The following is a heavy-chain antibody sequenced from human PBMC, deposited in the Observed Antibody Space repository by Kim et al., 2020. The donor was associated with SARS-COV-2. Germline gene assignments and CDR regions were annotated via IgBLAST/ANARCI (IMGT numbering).Heavy chain of an antibody. J-gene: IGHJ4*02. CDR1: GFTFSSYE. V-gene: IGHV3-48*03. CDR2: ISSSGSTI. D-gene: IGHD4-17*01. CDR3: ASIHDYGDYQGDY. Sequence: GGSLRLSCAASGFTFSSYEMNWVRQAPGKGLEWVSYISSSGSTIYYSDSVKGRFTISRDNAKNSLYLQMNSLRAEDTAVYYCASIHDYGDYQGDYWGQGTLVTVSS.